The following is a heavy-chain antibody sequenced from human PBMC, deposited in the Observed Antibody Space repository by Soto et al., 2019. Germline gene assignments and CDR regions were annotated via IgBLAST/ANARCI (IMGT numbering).Heavy chain of an antibody. V-gene: IGHV4-59*01. CDR2: IYYSGST. CDR1: GGSISSYY. J-gene: IGHJ3*02. Sequence: SETLSLTCTVSGGSISSYYWSWIRQPPGKGLEWIGYIYYSGSTNYNPSLKSRVTISVDTSKNQFSLKLSSVTAADTAVYYCARTQGKAAFDSWGQGTMVTVSS. CDR3: ARTQGKAAFDS. D-gene: IGHD3-10*01.